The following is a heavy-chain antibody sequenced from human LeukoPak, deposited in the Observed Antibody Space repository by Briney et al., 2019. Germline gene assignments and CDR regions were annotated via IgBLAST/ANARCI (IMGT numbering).Heavy chain of an antibody. V-gene: IGHV3-73*01. J-gene: IGHJ4*02. CDR3: TRLDCSCTSCSDY. Sequence: GGALRLSCAASGFTYSGSAMHGVRQASGKGLEGVGRIRGKANSYATAYAASVKGRFTISRDDSKSTAYLQMNSLKTEDTAVYYWTRLDCSCTSCSDYWGQGTLVTVSS. CDR2: IRGKANSYAT. CDR1: GFTYSGSA. D-gene: IGHD2-2*01.